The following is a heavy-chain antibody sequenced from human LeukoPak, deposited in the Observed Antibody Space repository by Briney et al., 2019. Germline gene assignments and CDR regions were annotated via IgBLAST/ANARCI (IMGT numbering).Heavy chain of an antibody. Sequence: PSETLSLTCAVYGGSFRGYYWSWIRQPPGKGLEWIGEINHSGSTNYNPSLKSRVTISVDTSKNQFSLKLSSVTAADTAVYYCARRGVRGVIRYYFDYWGQGTLVTVSS. V-gene: IGHV4-34*01. CDR3: ARRGVRGVIRYYFDY. D-gene: IGHD3-10*01. CDR2: INHSGST. CDR1: GGSFRGYY. J-gene: IGHJ4*02.